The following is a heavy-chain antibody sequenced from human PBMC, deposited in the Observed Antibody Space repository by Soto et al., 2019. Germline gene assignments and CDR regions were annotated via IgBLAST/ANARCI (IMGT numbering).Heavy chain of an antibody. J-gene: IGHJ4*02. D-gene: IGHD6-13*01. V-gene: IGHV4-4*07. CDR3: ARALSSAAPLYFDY. Sequence: ASETLSLTCTVSGDSISSYYWSLIRQPAGKGMEWIGRIHTTENTNYNPSLKSRVTMSIDTSKNQLSLKLSSLTAADKAVYYCARALSSAAPLYFDYSGQGTRVTVSS. CDR1: GDSISSYY. CDR2: IHTTENT.